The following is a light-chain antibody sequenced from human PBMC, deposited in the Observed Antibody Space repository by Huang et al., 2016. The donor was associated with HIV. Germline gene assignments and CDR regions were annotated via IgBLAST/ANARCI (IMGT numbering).Light chain of an antibody. CDR3: QQRFSTTIT. CDR1: QNVNTY. CDR2: AAS. V-gene: IGKV1-39*01. J-gene: IGKJ5*01. Sequence: DIQMTQSPPSLSASVGDSVIIACRASQNVNTYLNWYQQKPGQAPRLLIFAASRLRSGVPSRFSGSGSGTEFTLTISSLQLEDFATYYCQQRFSTTITFGQGTRLDIK.